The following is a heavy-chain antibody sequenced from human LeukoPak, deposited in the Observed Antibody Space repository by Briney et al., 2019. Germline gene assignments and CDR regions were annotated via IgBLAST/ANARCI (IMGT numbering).Heavy chain of an antibody. D-gene: IGHD4-23*01. CDR3: AKDTTVVTNFVGDY. CDR1: GFTFSSYA. Sequence: GGSLRLSCAASGFTFSSYAMSWVRQAPGKGLEWVSAISGSGGSTYYADSVKGRFTTSRDNSKNTLYLQMNSLRAEDTAVYYCAKDTTVVTNFVGDYWGQGTLVTVSS. J-gene: IGHJ4*02. CDR2: ISGSGGST. V-gene: IGHV3-23*01.